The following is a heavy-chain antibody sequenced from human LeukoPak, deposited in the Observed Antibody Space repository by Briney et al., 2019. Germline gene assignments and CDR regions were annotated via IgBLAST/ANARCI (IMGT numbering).Heavy chain of an antibody. D-gene: IGHD3-10*01. J-gene: IGHJ4*02. CDR2: ISSSSSTI. CDR1: GFTFSSYN. V-gene: IGHV3-48*02. CDR3: ARDLSLYY. Sequence: GRSLRLSCAASGFTFSSYNMNWVRQAPGKGLEWVSYISSSSSTIYYADSVKGRFTISRDNAKNSLYLQMSSLRDEDTAVYYCARDLSLYYWGQGALVTVSS.